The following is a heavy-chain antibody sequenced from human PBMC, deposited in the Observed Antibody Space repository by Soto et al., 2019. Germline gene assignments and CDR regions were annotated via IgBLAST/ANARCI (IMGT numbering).Heavy chain of an antibody. CDR1: GFTFSSYG. J-gene: IGHJ4*02. D-gene: IGHD3-10*01. Sequence: GGSLRLSCAASGFTFSSYGMHWVRQAPGKGLEWVAVIWYDGSNKDYADSVKGRLTISRDNSKNTLYLQMNSLRAEDTAVYYCARGSRLLWFGELEYYFDYWGQGTLVTVSS. V-gene: IGHV3-33*01. CDR3: ARGSRLLWFGELEYYFDY. CDR2: IWYDGSNK.